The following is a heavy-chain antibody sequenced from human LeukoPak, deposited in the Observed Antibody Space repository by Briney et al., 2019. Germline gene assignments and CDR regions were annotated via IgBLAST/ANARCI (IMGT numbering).Heavy chain of an antibody. V-gene: IGHV1-2*02. J-gene: IGHJ6*03. CDR2: INPNSGGT. CDR3: ARGTAYYYYMDV. CDR1: GYTFTGYY. Sequence: ASVKVSCKASGYTFTGYYMHWVRQAPGQGLEWMGWINPNSGGTNYAQKFQGRVTMTRDTSISTAYMELSSLRSEDTAVYYCARGTAYYYYMDVWGKGTTVTVSS.